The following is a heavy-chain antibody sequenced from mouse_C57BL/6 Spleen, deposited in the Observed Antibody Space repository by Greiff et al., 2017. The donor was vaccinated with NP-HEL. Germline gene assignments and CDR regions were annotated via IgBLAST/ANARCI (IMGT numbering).Heavy chain of an antibody. Sequence: QVQLQQSGAELVRPGASVKLSCKASGYTFTDYYINWVKQRPGQGLEWIARIYPGSGNTYYNEKFKGKATLTAEKSSSTAYMQLSSLTSEDSAVYFCARLGSNYVGFAYWGQGTLVTVSA. J-gene: IGHJ3*01. V-gene: IGHV1-76*01. CDR1: GYTFTDYY. CDR3: ARLGSNYVGFAY. D-gene: IGHD2-1*01. CDR2: IYPGSGNT.